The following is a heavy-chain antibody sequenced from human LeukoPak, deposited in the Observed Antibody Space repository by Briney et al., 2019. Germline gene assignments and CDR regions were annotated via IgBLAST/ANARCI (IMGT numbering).Heavy chain of an antibody. J-gene: IGHJ4*02. Sequence: ASVKVSCKASGYNFISYYMHWVRQAPGQGLEWMGIINPSGGSTSYAQKFQDRVTMTRDMSTSTVYMELSSLRSEDTAVYYCASTVGATVVNFDYWGQGTLVTVSS. CDR1: GYNFISYY. CDR2: INPSGGST. D-gene: IGHD1-26*01. CDR3: ASTVGATVVNFDY. V-gene: IGHV1-46*01.